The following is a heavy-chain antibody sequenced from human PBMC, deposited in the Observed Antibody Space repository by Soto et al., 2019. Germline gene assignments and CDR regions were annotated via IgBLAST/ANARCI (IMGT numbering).Heavy chain of an antibody. J-gene: IGHJ4*02. CDR2: ISGSGGST. V-gene: IGHV3-23*01. CDR3: AKGRGYDFWSGYSSYFDY. CDR1: GFTFSSYA. D-gene: IGHD3-3*01. Sequence: GGSLRLSCAASGFTFSSYAMSWVRQAPGKGLEWVSAISGSGGSTYYADSVKGRSTISRDNSKNTLYLQMNSLRAEDTAVYYCAKGRGYDFWSGYSSYFDYWGQGTLVTVSS.